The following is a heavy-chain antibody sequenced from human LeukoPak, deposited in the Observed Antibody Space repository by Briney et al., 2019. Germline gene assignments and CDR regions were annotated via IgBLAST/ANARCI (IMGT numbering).Heavy chain of an antibody. V-gene: IGHV4-59*01. CDR1: GGSINFYY. J-gene: IGHJ3*02. CDR2: IYYSGST. D-gene: IGHD5-18*01. Sequence: PSETLSLTCTVSGGSINFYYWSWIRQPPGKGLEWIGYIYYSGSTSYNPSLRSRVTISVDTSKNQFSLKPSSVTAADTAVYYCARDRWVQLWSDAFDIWGQGTMVTVSS. CDR3: ARDRWVQLWSDAFDI.